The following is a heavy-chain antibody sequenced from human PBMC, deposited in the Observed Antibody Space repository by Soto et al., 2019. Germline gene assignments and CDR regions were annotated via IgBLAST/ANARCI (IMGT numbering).Heavy chain of an antibody. J-gene: IGHJ6*03. CDR3: ARYLSLGSNWYYYMDV. CDR1: GFILSDCA. CDR2: ISSSSSVI. D-gene: IGHD7-27*01. Sequence: EVQLVESGGGLVQPGGSLRLSCATSGFILSDCAMNWVRQAPGKGLEWVSYISSSSSVIDYADSVKGRFAVSRDNARNSLYLQMNSLRAEDTAVYYCARYLSLGSNWYYYMDVWGKGTTVTVSS. V-gene: IGHV3-48*01.